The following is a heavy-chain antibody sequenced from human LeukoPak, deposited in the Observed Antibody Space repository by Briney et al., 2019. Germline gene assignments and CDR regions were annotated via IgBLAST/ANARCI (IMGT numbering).Heavy chain of an antibody. D-gene: IGHD4-17*01. J-gene: IGHJ4*02. CDR3: ARGLDYGDYGTLDY. Sequence: PGGSLRLSCAASGFTFSSYAMHWVRQAPGKGLEWVAVISYDGSNKYYADSVKGRFTISRDNSKNTLYLQMNSLRAEDTAVYYCARGLDYGDYGTLDYWGQGTLVTVSS. V-gene: IGHV3-30-3*01. CDR2: ISYDGSNK. CDR1: GFTFSSYA.